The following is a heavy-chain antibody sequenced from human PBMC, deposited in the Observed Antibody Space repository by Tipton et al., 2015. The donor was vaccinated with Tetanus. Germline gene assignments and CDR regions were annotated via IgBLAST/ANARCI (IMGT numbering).Heavy chain of an antibody. Sequence: TLSLTCSVSGASIRSYYWNWIRQVPGKGLEWIGYTHHSGNTKYNPSLSGRVTTSVDTSKNQLSLKLTSVTAADTAVYYCASMTPVDWYFDLWGRDTLVTVSS. CDR3: ASMTPVDWYFDL. CDR2: THHSGNT. V-gene: IGHV4-59*01. D-gene: IGHD4-23*01. J-gene: IGHJ2*01. CDR1: GASIRSYY.